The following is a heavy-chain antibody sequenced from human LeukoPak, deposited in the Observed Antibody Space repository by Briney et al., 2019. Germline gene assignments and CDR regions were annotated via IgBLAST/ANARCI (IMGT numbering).Heavy chain of an antibody. CDR3: ARMTTVVTRGDY. Sequence: SVKVSCKASGATFSSYAVSWVRQAPGQGLEWMGGIIPIFGTANYAQKFQGRVTITADESTSTAYMELSSLRSEDTAVYYCARMTTVVTRGDYWGQGTLVTVSS. D-gene: IGHD4-23*01. CDR1: GATFSSYA. V-gene: IGHV1-69*13. CDR2: IIPIFGTA. J-gene: IGHJ4*02.